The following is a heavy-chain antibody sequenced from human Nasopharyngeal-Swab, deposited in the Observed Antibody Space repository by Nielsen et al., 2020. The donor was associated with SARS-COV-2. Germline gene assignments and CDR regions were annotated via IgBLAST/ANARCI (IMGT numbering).Heavy chain of an antibody. Sequence: PGKGLEWIGYIYYSGSTNYNPSLKSRVTISVDTSKNQFSLKLSSVTAADTAVYYCAREGSSSYSTRDYYYYYMDVWGQGTTVTVSS. V-gene: IGHV4-59*13. D-gene: IGHD6-13*01. CDR3: AREGSSSYSTRDYYYYYMDV. J-gene: IGHJ6*03. CDR2: IYYSGST.